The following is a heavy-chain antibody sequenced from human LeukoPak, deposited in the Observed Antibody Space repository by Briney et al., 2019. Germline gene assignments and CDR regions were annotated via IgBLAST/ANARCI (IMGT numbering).Heavy chain of an antibody. Sequence: SGTLSLTCAVSGGSISSSNWWSGVRQPPGKGLEWIGEIYHSGSTNYNASLKSRVTISVDKSKNQFSLKLSSVTAADTAVYYCARDLWFGETNWFDPWGQGTLVTVSS. CDR1: GGSISSSNW. V-gene: IGHV4-4*02. CDR3: ARDLWFGETNWFDP. D-gene: IGHD3-10*01. CDR2: IYHSGST. J-gene: IGHJ5*02.